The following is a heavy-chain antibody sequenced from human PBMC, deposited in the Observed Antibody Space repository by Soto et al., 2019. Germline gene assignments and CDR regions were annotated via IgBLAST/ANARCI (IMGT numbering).Heavy chain of an antibody. V-gene: IGHV1-18*01. D-gene: IGHD4-17*01. CDR3: ARAVYGGNSGSWYSDL. CDR2: ISAYNGNT. Sequence: QAQLEQSGPEVKKPGASVNVSCKASGYTFSSYSISWVRQAPGQGLEWMGWISAYNGNTNYAQKLKGRVTMTRDTYTKTVNMESRSLTSDDTAVYYCARAVYGGNSGSWYSDLWGRGTLVTVSS. J-gene: IGHJ2*01. CDR1: GYTFSSYS.